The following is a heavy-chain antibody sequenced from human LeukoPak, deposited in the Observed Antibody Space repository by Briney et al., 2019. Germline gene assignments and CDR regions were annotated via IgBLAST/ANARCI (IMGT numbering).Heavy chain of an antibody. D-gene: IGHD6-13*01. J-gene: IGHJ6*03. CDR1: GFTFSSYA. Sequence: PGGSLRLSCAASGFTFSSYAMSWVRQAPGKGLEWVSDISGSGGSTYYADSVKGRFTISRDNAKNSLYLQMNSLRAEDTAVYYRARDPSSWYYYYMDVWGKGTTVTVSS. CDR2: ISGSGGST. CDR3: ARDPSSWYYYYMDV. V-gene: IGHV3-23*01.